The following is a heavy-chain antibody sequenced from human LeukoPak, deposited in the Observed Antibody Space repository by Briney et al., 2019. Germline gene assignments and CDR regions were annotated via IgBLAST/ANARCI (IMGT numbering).Heavy chain of an antibody. Sequence: PGRSLRLSCAASGFTFSSYAMHWVRQAPGKGLEWVAVISYDGSNKYYADSVKGRFTISRDNSKNTLYLQTDSLRGEDTAVYYCANGGYYSLDSWGQGTPVTVSS. CDR3: ANGGYYSLDS. D-gene: IGHD2-15*01. CDR1: GFTFSSYA. CDR2: ISYDGSNK. J-gene: IGHJ4*02. V-gene: IGHV3-30-3*01.